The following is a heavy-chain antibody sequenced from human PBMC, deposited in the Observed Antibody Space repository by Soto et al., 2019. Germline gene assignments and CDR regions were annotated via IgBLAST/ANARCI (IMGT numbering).Heavy chain of an antibody. Sequence: QVQLVQSGAEVKKPGSSVKVSCKASGGTFSSYAISWVRQAPGQGLEWMGGIIPISGTANYAQKFQGRVTITADESTSTAYMELSSLRSEDTAVYYCARDRTSYYYDSSGYYDYWGQGTLVTVSS. CDR1: GGTFSSYA. D-gene: IGHD3-22*01. V-gene: IGHV1-69*01. CDR2: IIPISGTA. J-gene: IGHJ4*02. CDR3: ARDRTSYYYDSSGYYDY.